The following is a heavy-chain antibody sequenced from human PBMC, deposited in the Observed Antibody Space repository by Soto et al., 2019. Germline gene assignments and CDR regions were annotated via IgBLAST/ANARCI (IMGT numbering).Heavy chain of an antibody. CDR3: AGEVVAALAFDP. D-gene: IGHD2-15*01. Sequence: ASVKVSCKASGYTFTSYDINWVRQATGQGLEWMGWMNPNSGNTGYAQKFQGRVTMTRNTSISTAYMELSSLRSEDTAVYYCAGEVVAALAFDPRGQGTLVTVSS. J-gene: IGHJ5*02. CDR1: GYTFTSYD. CDR2: MNPNSGNT. V-gene: IGHV1-8*01.